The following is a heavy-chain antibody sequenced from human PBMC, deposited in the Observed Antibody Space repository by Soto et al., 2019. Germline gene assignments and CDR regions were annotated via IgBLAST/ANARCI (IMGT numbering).Heavy chain of an antibody. V-gene: IGHV1-69*13. J-gene: IGHJ4*02. CDR1: GGTLSIYA. Sequence: SVKVSCKASGGTLSIYAISWVRQAPGQGLEWMGGIIPIFGTANYAQKFQGRVTITADECTSTAYMELSSLRSEDPAVYYCARDPSIAARQSLATDFGYWGQGTLVTVSS. CDR2: IIPIFGTA. D-gene: IGHD6-6*01. CDR3: ARDPSIAARQSLATDFGY.